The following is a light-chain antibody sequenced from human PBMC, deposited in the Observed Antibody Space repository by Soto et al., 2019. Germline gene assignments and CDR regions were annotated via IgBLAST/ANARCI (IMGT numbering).Light chain of an antibody. Sequence: QSVLTQPASVSGSPGQSITISCTGSSSDIGGYNYVSWYQQYPGKAPKLMIYEVSNRPSGISNRFSASKSGNTASLTISGLQAEDEADYYCSSYANTDTWVFGGGIKLTVL. J-gene: IGLJ3*02. CDR3: SSYANTDTWV. V-gene: IGLV2-14*01. CDR2: EVS. CDR1: SSDIGGYNY.